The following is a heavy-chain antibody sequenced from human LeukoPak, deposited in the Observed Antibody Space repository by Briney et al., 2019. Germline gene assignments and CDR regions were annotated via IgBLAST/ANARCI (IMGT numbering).Heavy chain of an antibody. Sequence: GESLKISCKGSGYSFTSYWIGWVRQMPGKGLEGVGIIYPGDSDTRYSPSFQGQVPISADKSISTAYLQWSSLKASDTAMYYCARQNDASSFVYWGQGTLVTVSS. V-gene: IGHV5-51*01. D-gene: IGHD2-2*01. CDR2: IYPGDSDT. CDR3: ARQNDASSFVY. CDR1: GYSFTSYW. J-gene: IGHJ4*02.